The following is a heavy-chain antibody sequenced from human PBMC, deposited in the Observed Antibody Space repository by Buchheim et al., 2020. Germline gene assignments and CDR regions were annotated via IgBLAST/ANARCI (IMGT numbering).Heavy chain of an antibody. V-gene: IGHV3-48*01. CDR3: ARVYSNSWYGWFDP. J-gene: IGHJ5*02. CDR1: GFSFNDYS. D-gene: IGHD6-13*01. Sequence: EVQLVESGGGLVQPGGSLRLSCAASGFSFNDYSMNWVRQAPGKGLEWVSYINDNSSTIHYADSVKGRFTLSRDTSTNSLYLQMNNLRAEDTAVYYCARVYSNSWYGWFDPWGQGT. CDR2: INDNSSTI.